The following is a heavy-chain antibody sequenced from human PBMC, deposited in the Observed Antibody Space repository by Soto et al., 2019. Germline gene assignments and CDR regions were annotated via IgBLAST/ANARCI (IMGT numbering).Heavy chain of an antibody. J-gene: IGHJ6*02. Sequence: QLQLQESGPGLVKPSETLALRCTVSGGSITSSFYWGWIRQPPGQGLEWIGSIYGTGNTYYNPSLKGRVPISADTSTNQFSLNLISVTAADTAVYYCRSSSRYSTDVWGQGATVTVSS. CDR2: IYGTGNT. D-gene: IGHD6-13*01. CDR1: GGSITSSFY. CDR3: RSSSRYSTDV. V-gene: IGHV4-39*01.